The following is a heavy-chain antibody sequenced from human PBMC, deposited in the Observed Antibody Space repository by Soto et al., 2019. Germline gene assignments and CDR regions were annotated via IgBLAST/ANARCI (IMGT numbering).Heavy chain of an antibody. V-gene: IGHV4-59*01. CDR1: GGSISSYY. CDR2: IYYSGST. J-gene: IGHJ4*02. Sequence: SETLSLTCTVSGGSISSYYWSWIRQPPGKGLEWIGYIYYSGSTNYNPSLKSRVTISVDTSKNQFSLKLSSVTAADTAVYYCAREDRRDGYSFDYWGQGTPVTVS. CDR3: AREDRRDGYSFDY. D-gene: IGHD4-4*01.